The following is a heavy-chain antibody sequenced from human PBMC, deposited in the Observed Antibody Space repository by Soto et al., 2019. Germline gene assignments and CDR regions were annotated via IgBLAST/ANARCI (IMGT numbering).Heavy chain of an antibody. CDR3: AKETTVTTSQGSAFDI. CDR1: GFSFDDYA. D-gene: IGHD4-17*01. V-gene: IGHV3-9*01. J-gene: IGHJ3*02. CDR2: ISWNSGSI. Sequence: ESGGGLVQPGRSLRLSCAASGFSFDDYAIHWVRQAPGKGLEWVSGISWNSGSIGYGDSVKGRFTISRDNAKNSLYLQMSSLRAEDTALYYCAKETTVTTSQGSAFDIWGQGTMVTVSS.